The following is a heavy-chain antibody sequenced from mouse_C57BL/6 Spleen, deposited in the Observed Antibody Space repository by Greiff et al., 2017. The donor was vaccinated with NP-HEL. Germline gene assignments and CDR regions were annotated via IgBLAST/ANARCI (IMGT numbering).Heavy chain of an antibody. CDR3: ARGTTVVAPGY. D-gene: IGHD1-1*01. J-gene: IGHJ2*01. CDR2: INPSSGYT. CDR1: GYTFTSYT. Sequence: QVQLKQSGAELARPGASVKMSCKASGYTFTSYTMHWVKQRPGQGLEWIGYINPSSGYTKYNQKFKDKATLTADKSSSTAYMQLSSLTSEDSAVYYCARGTTVVAPGYWGQGTTLTVSS. V-gene: IGHV1-4*01.